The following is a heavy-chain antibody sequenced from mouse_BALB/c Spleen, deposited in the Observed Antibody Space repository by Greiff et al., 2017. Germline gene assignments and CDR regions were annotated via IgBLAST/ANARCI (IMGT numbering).Heavy chain of an antibody. J-gene: IGHJ1*01. CDR3: ARLYYGLWYFDV. V-gene: IGHV1S56*01. CDR1: GYTFTSYY. CDR2: IYPGNVNT. Sequence: VQLQQSGPELVKPGASVRISCKASGYTFTSYYIHWVKQRPGQGLEWIGWIYPGNVNTKYNEKFKGKATLTADKSSSTAYMQLSSLTSEDSAVYFCARLYYGLWYFDVWGAGTTVTVSS. D-gene: IGHD1-1*01.